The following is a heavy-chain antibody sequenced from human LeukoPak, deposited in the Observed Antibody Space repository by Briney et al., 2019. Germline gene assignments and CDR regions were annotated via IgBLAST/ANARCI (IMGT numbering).Heavy chain of an antibody. Sequence: SQTLSLTCAISGDSVSSAWNWIRQSLSRGLEWLGRTYYSSKWYTDYAVSVKGRVSINPDTSKNQLSLQLSSVTPEDTAVYYCARGWLRSGFDLWGQGTLVAVSS. CDR3: ARGWLRSGFDL. V-gene: IGHV6-1*01. CDR1: GDSVSSA. J-gene: IGHJ4*02. CDR2: TYYSSKWYT. D-gene: IGHD5-12*01.